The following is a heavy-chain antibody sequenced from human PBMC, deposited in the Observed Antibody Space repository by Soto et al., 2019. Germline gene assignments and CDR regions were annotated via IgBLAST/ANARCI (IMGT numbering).Heavy chain of an antibody. Sequence: GGSLRLSCAASGFNFISYGMHWVRQAPGKGLEWVAVIWYDGSNSYYADSVKGRFTISRDNSKNTLYLQMNSLRAEDTAVYYCARDYRSHYFDSSGYFSTSPDPYNWFDPWGQGTLVTVSS. D-gene: IGHD3-22*01. CDR3: ARDYRSHYFDSSGYFSTSPDPYNWFDP. CDR1: GFNFISYG. J-gene: IGHJ5*02. CDR2: IWYDGSNS. V-gene: IGHV3-33*01.